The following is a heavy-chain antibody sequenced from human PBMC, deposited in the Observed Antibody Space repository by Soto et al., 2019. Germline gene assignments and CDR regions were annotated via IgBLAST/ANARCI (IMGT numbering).Heavy chain of an antibody. V-gene: IGHV4-34*01. Sequence: QVQLQQWGAGLLKPSETLSLTCAVYGGSFSGYYWSWIRQPPGKGLEWIGEINHSGSTNYNPSLKSRVTISVATSKNQFPLKLSSVTAADTAVYYCARGAAVAGTGNWFDPWGQGTLVTVSS. CDR2: INHSGST. D-gene: IGHD6-19*01. CDR1: GGSFSGYY. J-gene: IGHJ5*02. CDR3: ARGAAVAGTGNWFDP.